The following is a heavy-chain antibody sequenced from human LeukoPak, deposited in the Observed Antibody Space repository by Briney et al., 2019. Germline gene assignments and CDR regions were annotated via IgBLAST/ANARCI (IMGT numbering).Heavy chain of an antibody. D-gene: IGHD1-26*01. V-gene: IGHV3-23*01. CDR2: ISGSGGVT. CDR3: ARWPEGATPKFHY. CDR1: GFTFSTYA. J-gene: IGHJ4*02. Sequence: PGGSLRLSCSASGFTFSTYAMSWVRQAPGKGLEWVSTISGSGGVTYYPDSVRGRFTISRDNSKNTLHLQMGHLRAEDTAIYYCARWPEGATPKFHYWGQGTLVTVSS.